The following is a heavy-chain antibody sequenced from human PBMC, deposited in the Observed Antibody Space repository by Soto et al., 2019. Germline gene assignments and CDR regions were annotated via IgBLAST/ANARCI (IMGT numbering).Heavy chain of an antibody. CDR3: ARAQGTRRDSSGYSNDAFDI. J-gene: IGHJ3*02. CDR1: GFTFSSYD. CDR2: IGTAGDT. V-gene: IGHV3-13*01. D-gene: IGHD3-22*01. Sequence: EVQLVESGGGLVQPGGSLRLSCAASGFTFSSYDMHWVRQATGKGLEWVSAIGTAGDTYYPGSVKGRFTISRENAKNSLYLPMNSLRAGDTAVYYCARAQGTRRDSSGYSNDAFDIWGQGTMVTVSS.